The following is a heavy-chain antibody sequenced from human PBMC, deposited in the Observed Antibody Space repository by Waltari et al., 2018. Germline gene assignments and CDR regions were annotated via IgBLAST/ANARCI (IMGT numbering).Heavy chain of an antibody. D-gene: IGHD1-26*01. CDR1: GFPFSSYS. J-gene: IGHJ3*02. V-gene: IGHV3-21*01. CDR3: TESDSGSYNAFDI. CDR2: ISSSSSYI. Sequence: EVQLVESGGGLVKPGGSLRLSCAASGFPFSSYSLNWVRQAPGKGLEWVSSISSSSSYIYYADSVKGRFTISRDKAKNSLYLQMNSLRAEDTAVYYCTESDSGSYNAFDIWGKGTTVTVSS.